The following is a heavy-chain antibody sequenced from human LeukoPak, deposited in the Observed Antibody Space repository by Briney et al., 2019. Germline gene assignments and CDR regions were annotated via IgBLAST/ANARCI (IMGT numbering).Heavy chain of an antibody. CDR2: INPNSGGT. Sequence: ASVKVSYKASGYTFTGYYMHWVRQAPGQGLEWMGWINPNSGGTNYAQKFQGRVTMTRDTSISTAYMELSRLRSDDTAVYYCARDRVVVAATKKNNWFDPWGQGTLVTVSS. CDR1: GYTFTGYY. D-gene: IGHD2-15*01. CDR3: ARDRVVVAATKKNNWFDP. J-gene: IGHJ5*02. V-gene: IGHV1-2*02.